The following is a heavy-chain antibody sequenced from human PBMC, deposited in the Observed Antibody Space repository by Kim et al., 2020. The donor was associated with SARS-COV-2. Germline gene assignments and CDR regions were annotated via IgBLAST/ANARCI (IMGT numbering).Heavy chain of an antibody. J-gene: IGHJ4*02. CDR3: AREVRGYSGYDMGVYDY. V-gene: IGHV3-7*01. Sequence: LSLTCAASGFTFSSYWMTWVRQAPGKGLEWVANIKQDGSEKYYVDSVQGRFTISRDNAKNSVYLQMNSLRAKDTAVYYCAREVRGYSGYDMGVYDYWGQGTLVTVSS. CDR1: GFTFSSYW. D-gene: IGHD5-12*01. CDR2: IKQDGSEK.